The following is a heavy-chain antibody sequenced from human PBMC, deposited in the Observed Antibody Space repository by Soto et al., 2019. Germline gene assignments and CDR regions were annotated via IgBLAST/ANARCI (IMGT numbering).Heavy chain of an antibody. J-gene: IGHJ4*02. V-gene: IGHV4-59*01. CDR1: GGSISSYY. Sequence: PSETLSLTCTISGGSISSYYWSWIRQTPGKGLEWIGYVYFSGSTNYGPSLKSRVLISIDTSRNQFSLKLRSVTAADTAVYYCARVGGVAARTFDYWGQGTLVTVSS. CDR3: ARVGGVAARTFDY. D-gene: IGHD6-6*01. CDR2: VYFSGST.